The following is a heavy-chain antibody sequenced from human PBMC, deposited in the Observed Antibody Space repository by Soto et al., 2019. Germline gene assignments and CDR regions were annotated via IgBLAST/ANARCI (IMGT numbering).Heavy chain of an antibody. CDR2: INGDGSTT. D-gene: IGHD3-22*01. V-gene: IGHV3-74*01. J-gene: IGHJ4*02. CDR3: ARPRYDGSGTPFDR. CDR1: GFTFSSYW. Sequence: PGGSLRLSCAASGFTFSSYWMHWVRQAPGKGLVWVSRINGDGSTTTYAESVKGRFIISIDNAKNMLYLQMNSLTAEVIVVYYCARPRYDGSGTPFDRGGQGTLVTVSS.